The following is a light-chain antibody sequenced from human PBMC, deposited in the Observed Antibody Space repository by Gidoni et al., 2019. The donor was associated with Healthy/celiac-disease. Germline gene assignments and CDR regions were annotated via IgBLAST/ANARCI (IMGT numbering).Light chain of an antibody. CDR1: QSVSSN. CDR2: GAS. CDR3: QQYNNWPSIT. V-gene: IGKV3-15*01. J-gene: IGKJ5*01. Sequence: EIVLTQSPATLSVSPGERATLSCRASQSVSSNLAWYQQKPGQAPRLLLYGASTRATGIPAWFSGSGSGTEFTLTISSLQSEDFAVYYCQQYNNWPSITFGQGTRLEIK.